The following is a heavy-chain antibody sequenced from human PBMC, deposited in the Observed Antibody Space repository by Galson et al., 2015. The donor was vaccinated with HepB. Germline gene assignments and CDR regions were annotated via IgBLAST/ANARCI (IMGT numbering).Heavy chain of an antibody. V-gene: IGHV1-46*01. CDR3: ARGKSTYLYDSSDY. CDR1: GYTFTSYY. Sequence: SVKVSCKASGYTFTSYYIHWVRQAPGQGLEWMGIINPSGGSTTYAQNFQGRVTMTRDTSTTTVYMELSSLTSEDMAVYYCARGKSTYLYDSSDYWGQGTLVTVSS. CDR2: INPSGGST. J-gene: IGHJ4*02. D-gene: IGHD3-22*01.